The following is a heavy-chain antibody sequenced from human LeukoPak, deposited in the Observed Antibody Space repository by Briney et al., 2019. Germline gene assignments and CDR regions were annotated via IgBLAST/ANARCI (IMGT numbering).Heavy chain of an antibody. CDR2: IGTTGDT. V-gene: IGHV3-13*01. J-gene: IGHJ4*02. CDR3: AKAVAGDFDY. D-gene: IGHD6-19*01. Sequence: GGSLRLSCAASGFTFSSYDMHWVRQATGKGLEWVSAIGTTGDTYYPDSVRGRFTISRENAKNSLYLQMNSLRAEDTAVYYCAKAVAGDFDYWGQGTLVTVSS. CDR1: GFTFSSYD.